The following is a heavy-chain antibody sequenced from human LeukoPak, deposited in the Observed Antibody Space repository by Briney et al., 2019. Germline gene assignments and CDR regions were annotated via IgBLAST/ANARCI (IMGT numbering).Heavy chain of an antibody. Sequence: PGGSLRLSCTASGFTFSSYAMSWVRQAPGEGLEWVSVISGTGGSTNHADSVKGRFTISRDNSKNTLYLQMNSLRAEDTAVYYCAKESGDDGSGYYEVFDYWGQGTPVTVSS. CDR3: AKESGDDGSGYYEVFDY. V-gene: IGHV3-23*01. D-gene: IGHD3-22*01. CDR1: GFTFSSYA. J-gene: IGHJ4*02. CDR2: ISGTGGST.